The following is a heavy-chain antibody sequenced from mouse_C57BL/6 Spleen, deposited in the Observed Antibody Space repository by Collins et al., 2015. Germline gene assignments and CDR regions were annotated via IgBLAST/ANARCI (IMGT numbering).Heavy chain of an antibody. Sequence: QVQLQQPGAEPVKPGASVKMSCKASGYTFTSYWITWVKQRPGQGLEWIGDIYPGSGSTNYNEKFKSKATLTVDTSSSTAYMQLSSLTSEDSAVYYCAREGLGSGFPWFAYWGQGTLVTVSA. V-gene: IGHV1-55*01. CDR1: GYTFTSYW. CDR3: AREGLGSGFPWFAY. J-gene: IGHJ3*01. D-gene: IGHD3-2*02. CDR2: IYPGSGST.